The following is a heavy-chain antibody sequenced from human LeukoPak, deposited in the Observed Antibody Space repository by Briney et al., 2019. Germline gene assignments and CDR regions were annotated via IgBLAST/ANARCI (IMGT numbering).Heavy chain of an antibody. J-gene: IGHJ5*02. D-gene: IGHD2-8*02. Sequence: PSETLSLTCTVSGYSISSGYYWGWIRQPPGKGLEWIGSIYHSGSTNYNPSLKSRVTISVDTSKNQFSLKLSSVTAADTAVYYCARGLVRRAFDPWGQGTLVTVSS. CDR1: GYSISSGYY. CDR3: ARGLVRRAFDP. CDR2: IYHSGST. V-gene: IGHV4-38-2*02.